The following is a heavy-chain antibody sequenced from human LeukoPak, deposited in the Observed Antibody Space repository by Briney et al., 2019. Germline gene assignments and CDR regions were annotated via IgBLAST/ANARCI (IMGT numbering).Heavy chain of an antibody. Sequence: PSETLSLTCTVSGDSISIYYWNWIRQPPGKGLEWIGYVYYNGATNYNPSLKSRVTISVDTSRNQFSLKLSSVTAADTAVYYCGRGDGYNYAIVSFGYWGQGTLVTVSS. D-gene: IGHD5-24*01. J-gene: IGHJ4*02. CDR2: VYYNGAT. V-gene: IGHV4-59*01. CDR1: GDSISIYY. CDR3: GRGDGYNYAIVSFGY.